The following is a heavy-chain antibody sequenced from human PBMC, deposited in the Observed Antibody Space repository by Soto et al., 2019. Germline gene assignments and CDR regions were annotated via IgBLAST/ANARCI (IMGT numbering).Heavy chain of an antibody. Sequence: ASVKVSCKASGYTFTSYGISWVRQAPGQGLEWMGWISAYNGNTNYAQKLQGRVTMPTDTSTSTAYMELRSLRSDDTAVYYCARDFLRFLEWLSSSPFDYWGQGTLVTVSS. CDR2: ISAYNGNT. V-gene: IGHV1-18*01. D-gene: IGHD3-3*01. CDR3: ARDFLRFLEWLSSSPFDY. CDR1: GYTFTSYG. J-gene: IGHJ4*02.